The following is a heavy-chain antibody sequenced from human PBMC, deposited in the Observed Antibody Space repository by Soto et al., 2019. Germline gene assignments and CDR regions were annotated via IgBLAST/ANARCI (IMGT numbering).Heavy chain of an antibody. CDR3: ARHLPRIAVAGVFDY. D-gene: IGHD6-19*01. Sequence: SETLSLTCTVSGGSISSSSYYWGWIRQPPGKGLEWIGSIYYSGSTYYNPSLKSRVTISVDTSKNQFSLKLSSVTAADTAVYYCARHLPRIAVAGVFDYWGQGTLVTVSS. V-gene: IGHV4-39*01. CDR1: GGSISSSSYY. CDR2: IYYSGST. J-gene: IGHJ4*02.